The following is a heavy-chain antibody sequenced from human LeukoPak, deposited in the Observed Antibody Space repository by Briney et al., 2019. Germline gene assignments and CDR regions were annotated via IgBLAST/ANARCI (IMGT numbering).Heavy chain of an antibody. J-gene: IGHJ6*02. CDR3: TTDPRSWNYDCYYYGMDV. Sequence: PGGSLRLSCAASGFSFSSYVMSWVRQAPGKGLEWVGRIKSKTDGGTTDYAAPVKGRFTISRDDSKNTLYLQMNSLKTEDTAVYYCTTDPRSWNYDCYYYGMDVWGQGTTVTVSS. CDR2: IKSKTDGGTT. CDR1: GFSFSSYV. V-gene: IGHV3-15*01. D-gene: IGHD1-7*01.